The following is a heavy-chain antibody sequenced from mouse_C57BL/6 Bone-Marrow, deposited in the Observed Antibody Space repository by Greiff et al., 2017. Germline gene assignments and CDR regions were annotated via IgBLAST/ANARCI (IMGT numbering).Heavy chain of an antibody. CDR1: GYTFTDYY. J-gene: IGHJ3*01. CDR2: INPNNGGT. Sequence: VQLQQSGPELVKPGASVKISCKASGYTFTDYYMNWVKQSHGKSLEWIGDINPNNGGTSYNQKFKGKATLTVDKSSSTAYMELRSLTSEDSAVYYWAPDGYYWFAYWGQGTLVTVSA. V-gene: IGHV1-26*01. D-gene: IGHD2-3*01. CDR3: APDGYYWFAY.